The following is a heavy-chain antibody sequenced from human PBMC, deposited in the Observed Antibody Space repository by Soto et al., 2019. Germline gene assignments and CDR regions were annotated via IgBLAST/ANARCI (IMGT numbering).Heavy chain of an antibody. CDR2: ISGTGVNT. Sequence: PXVSLRLSGEASGFIFSTYAITWVRQAPGKGLKWVSTISGTGVNTYYADSVKGRFTVSRDNSKNTVWLQMNSLRAADSSVYCCAKDSVHNLYRTSSLEDCFGPWGQGTLVTVSS. J-gene: IGHJ5*02. CDR3: AKDSVHNLYRTSSLEDCFGP. V-gene: IGHV3-23*01. CDR1: GFIFSTYA. D-gene: IGHD6-6*01.